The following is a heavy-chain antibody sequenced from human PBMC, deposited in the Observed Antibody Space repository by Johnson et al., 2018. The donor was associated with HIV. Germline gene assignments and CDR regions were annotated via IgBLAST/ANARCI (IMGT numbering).Heavy chain of an antibody. Sequence: VQLVESGGSVVRRGGSLRLSCAASGFTFDDYALHWVRQAPGKGLEWVSGVRWNSGIIGYADSVKGRFPTTRDNANNSLYLQMNSLRADDTALYYCAKGQGYSYDLSSPFDIWGQGTMVTVSS. V-gene: IGHV3-9*01. J-gene: IGHJ3*02. CDR2: VRWNSGII. CDR1: GFTFDDYA. D-gene: IGHD5-18*01. CDR3: AKGQGYSYDLSSPFDI.